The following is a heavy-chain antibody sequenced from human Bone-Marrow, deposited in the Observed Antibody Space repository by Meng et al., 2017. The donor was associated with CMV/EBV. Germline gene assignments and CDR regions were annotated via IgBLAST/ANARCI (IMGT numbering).Heavy chain of an antibody. CDR3: ARASRGYYYYYGMDV. CDR1: GGFISSYY. D-gene: IGHD3-9*01. Sequence: SETLSLTCTVSGGFISSYYWSWIRQPPGKGLEWIGYIYYSGSTNYNPSLKSRVTISVDTSKNQFPLKLCSVTAADTAVYYCARASRGYYYYYGMDVWGQRTTVTVSS. CDR2: IYYSGST. V-gene: IGHV4-59*01. J-gene: IGHJ6*02.